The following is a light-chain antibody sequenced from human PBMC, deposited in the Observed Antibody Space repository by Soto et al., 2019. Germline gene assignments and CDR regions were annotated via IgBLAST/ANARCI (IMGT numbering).Light chain of an antibody. CDR1: QSVFYSPNNKDY. J-gene: IGKJ3*01. CDR3: QQYYNTPFT. Sequence: DIVMTQSPDSLPVSLGERATINCKSSQSVFYSPNNKDYLAWYQQKPGQPPKLLIYWASTRESGVPDRFSASGSGTDFTLTISSLQAGDVAVYYCQQYYNTPFTFGPGTRVDIK. CDR2: WAS. V-gene: IGKV4-1*01.